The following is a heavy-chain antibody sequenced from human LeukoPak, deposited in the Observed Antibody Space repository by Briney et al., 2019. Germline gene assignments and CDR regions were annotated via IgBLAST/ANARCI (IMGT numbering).Heavy chain of an antibody. Sequence: PSETLSLTCTVSGGSISSSGFYWGWFRQPPWKGLEWLATISYSGTTYYNPSHRSRVTISVDMSKNQFSLELTSVTAADTAVYYCARLPREQLINYWSQGTLVTVSS. CDR2: ISYSGTT. J-gene: IGHJ4*02. D-gene: IGHD6-13*01. CDR3: ARLPREQLINY. CDR1: GGSISSSGFY. V-gene: IGHV4-39*01.